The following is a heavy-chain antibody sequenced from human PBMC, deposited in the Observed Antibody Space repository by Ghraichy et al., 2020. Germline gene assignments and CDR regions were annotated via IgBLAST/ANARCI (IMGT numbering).Heavy chain of an antibody. Sequence: ASVKVSCKASGFTFTNYGFVWVRQAPGQGLEWMGWIGAYNGATNYAQKLQGRVTMTTDTSTSTAYMELRILRSDDTAVYYCAKDDDHTVDYWGQGTLVTVSS. D-gene: IGHD1-14*01. CDR2: IGAYNGAT. CDR3: AKDDDHTVDY. CDR1: GFTFTNYG. J-gene: IGHJ4*02. V-gene: IGHV1-18*04.